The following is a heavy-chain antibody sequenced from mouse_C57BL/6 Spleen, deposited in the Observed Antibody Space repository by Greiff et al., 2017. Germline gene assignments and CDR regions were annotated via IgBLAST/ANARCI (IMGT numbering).Heavy chain of an antibody. D-gene: IGHD2-4*01. CDR2: IDPSDSYT. CDR1: GYTFTSYW. Sequence: QVQLQQPGAELVRPGTSVKLSCKASGYTFTSYWMHWVKQRPGQGLEWIGVIDPSDSYTNYNQKFKGKATLTVDTSSSTAYMQLSSLTSEDSAVYYCARSPIYYDYDPAWFAYWGQGTLVTVSA. V-gene: IGHV1-59*01. CDR3: ARSPIYYDYDPAWFAY. J-gene: IGHJ3*01.